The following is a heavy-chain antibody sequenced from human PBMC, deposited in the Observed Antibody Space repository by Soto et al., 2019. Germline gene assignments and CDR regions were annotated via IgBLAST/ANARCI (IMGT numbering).Heavy chain of an antibody. J-gene: IGHJ3*02. Sequence: EVQLVESGGGLVKPGGSLRLSCAASGFTFSSYSMNWVRQAPGKGLEWVSSISSSSSYIYYADSVKGRFTISRDNAKNSLYLQMNSLRAEDTAVYYCARDPLDRSGPLHGAFDIWGQGTMVTVSS. D-gene: IGHD3-22*01. CDR2: ISSSSSYI. CDR1: GFTFSSYS. CDR3: ARDPLDRSGPLHGAFDI. V-gene: IGHV3-21*01.